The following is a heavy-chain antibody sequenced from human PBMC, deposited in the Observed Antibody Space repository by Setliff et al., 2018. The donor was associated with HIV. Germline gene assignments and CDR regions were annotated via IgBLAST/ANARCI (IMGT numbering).Heavy chain of an antibody. V-gene: IGHV1-69*08. CDR1: GGTFSTYT. J-gene: IGHJ3*02. D-gene: IGHD2-2*01. Sequence: SVKVSCKTSGGTFSTYTIAWVRQAPGQGLEWMGRIIPIFGTPNCAQKFQGRVTITADKSTSTVYLDLRSLTSEDTAMYYCARSVWAVVVPTDPAVDAFAIWGQGTMVTVSS. CDR3: ARSVWAVVVPTDPAVDAFAI. CDR2: IIPIFGTP.